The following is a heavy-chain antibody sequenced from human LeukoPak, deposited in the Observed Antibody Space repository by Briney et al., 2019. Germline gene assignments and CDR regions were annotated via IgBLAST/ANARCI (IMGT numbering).Heavy chain of an antibody. CDR3: ARHPSTYYYDSSGYYHPFDY. CDR2: INHSGST. D-gene: IGHD3-22*01. CDR1: GGSFSGYY. J-gene: IGHJ4*02. Sequence: SETLSLTCAVYGGSFSGYYWSWIRQPPGKGLEWIGEINHSGSTNYNPSLKSRVTISVDTSKNQFSLKLSSVTAADTAAYYCARHPSTYYYDSSGYYHPFDYWGQGTLVTVSS. V-gene: IGHV4-34*01.